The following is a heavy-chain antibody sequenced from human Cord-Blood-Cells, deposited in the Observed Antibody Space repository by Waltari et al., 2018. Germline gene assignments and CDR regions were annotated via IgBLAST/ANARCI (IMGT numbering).Heavy chain of an antibody. J-gene: IGHJ4*02. CDR2: IYYSGST. V-gene: IGHV4-31*02. D-gene: IGHD5-12*01. CDR3: AREGVGGYAAFDY. Sequence: QHPGKGLEWIGYIYYSGSTYYNPSLKSRVTISVDTSKNQFSLKPSSVTAADTAVYYCAREGVGGYAAFDYWGQGTLVTVSS.